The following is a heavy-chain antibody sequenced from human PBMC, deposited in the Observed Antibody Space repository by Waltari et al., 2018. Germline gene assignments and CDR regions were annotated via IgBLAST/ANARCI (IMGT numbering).Heavy chain of an antibody. Sequence: QLQLQQSGPGLVKPSESLSLTCGVSGDSMDTNYWWSWVRQAPGKGLEWIGQIHRSGKTHYHPSFESRVTVSIDTSNNQFSLKVASATAADTAVYYCARDRGRGIYLDSWGQGTLVTV. CDR3: ARDRGRGIYLDS. V-gene: IGHV4-4*02. J-gene: IGHJ4*02. CDR1: GDSMDTNYW. D-gene: IGHD1-1*01. CDR2: IHRSGKT.